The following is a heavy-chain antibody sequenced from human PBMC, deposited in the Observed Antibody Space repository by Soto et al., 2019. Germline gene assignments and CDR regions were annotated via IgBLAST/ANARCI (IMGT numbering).Heavy chain of an antibody. V-gene: IGHV4-34*01. CDR2: VNHSGTT. Sequence: WTWIRQSPEKGLEWIGAVNHSGTTYHNPSLKTRVTISVHTPKNQFSLKLSSVTAADTAVYYCARGIGYCSSINCYSSRRLRFDSWGQGTLVTVSS. CDR3: ARGIGYCSSINCYSSRRLRFDS. J-gene: IGHJ4*02. D-gene: IGHD2-2*01.